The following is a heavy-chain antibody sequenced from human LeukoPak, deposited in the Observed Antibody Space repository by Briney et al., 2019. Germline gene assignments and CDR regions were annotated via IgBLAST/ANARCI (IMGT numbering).Heavy chain of an antibody. Sequence: GGSLRLSCAASGLNFSDFYMSWIRQAPGKGLEWVSYISTTGSITSYADSVKGRFTISRDNAKNSLYLQMSSLTAEDTAVYYCAREPPSYKWPHAYWGQGTLVSVSS. J-gene: IGHJ4*02. CDR3: AREPPSYKWPHAY. V-gene: IGHV3-11*04. D-gene: IGHD1-20*01. CDR2: ISTTGSIT. CDR1: GLNFSDFY.